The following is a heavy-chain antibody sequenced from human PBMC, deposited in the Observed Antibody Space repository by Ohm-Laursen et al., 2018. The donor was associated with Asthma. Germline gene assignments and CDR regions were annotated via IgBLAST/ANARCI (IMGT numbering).Heavy chain of an antibody. J-gene: IGHJ1*01. D-gene: IGHD1-26*01. CDR2: FSTASTFI. CDR1: VYRFSRDS. Sequence: SLTLSCSSSVYRFSRDSIHWDCQFPGQGLERVASFSTASTFIYYADSVRCRFTTSRDSAKNSVYLQMNSLRAEDTALYYCARIGTEWELPGREFSLHHWGEGTLVTVSS. CDR3: ARIGTEWELPGREFSLHH. V-gene: IGHV3-21*01.